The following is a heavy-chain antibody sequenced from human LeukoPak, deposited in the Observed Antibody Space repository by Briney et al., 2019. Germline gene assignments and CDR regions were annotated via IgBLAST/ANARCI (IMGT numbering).Heavy chain of an antibody. Sequence: PSETLSLTCAVYGGSFSGYYWSWLRLPPGQGMEWIGTVYCGGSTNYNPSLKSRPTISVHTSKHHLSMKLSSVAAADAAVYYSARGGQPLLGNWFDPWGRGTLVTVSS. CDR2: VYCGGST. CDR3: ARGGQPLLGNWFDP. J-gene: IGHJ5*02. V-gene: IGHV4-34*01. CDR1: GGSFSGYY. D-gene: IGHD2-21*02.